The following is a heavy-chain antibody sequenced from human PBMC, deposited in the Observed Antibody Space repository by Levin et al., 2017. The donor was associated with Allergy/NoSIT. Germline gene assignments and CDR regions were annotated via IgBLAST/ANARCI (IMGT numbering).Heavy chain of an antibody. J-gene: IGHJ4*02. V-gene: IGHV3-23*01. Sequence: GGSLRLSCAASGFTFSSYAMSWVRQAPGKGLEWVSAISGSGGGTYFADSVKGRFSISRDNSRNTLYLQMNSLRAEDTAVYFCAKDSAYCSGGNCYSRFDYWGQGTLVTVSS. CDR2: ISGSGGGT. CDR1: GFTFSSYA. D-gene: IGHD2-15*01. CDR3: AKDSAYCSGGNCYSRFDY.